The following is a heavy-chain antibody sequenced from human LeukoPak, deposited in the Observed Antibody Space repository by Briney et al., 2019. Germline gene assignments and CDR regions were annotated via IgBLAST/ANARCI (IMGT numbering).Heavy chain of an antibody. Sequence: GGSLRLSCAASGFTFSSYNMNWVRQAPGKGLEWVSDISSSGSTIYFADSVKGRFTISRDNAKNSLYLQMNSLRADDTAVYYCAKDGSGAMPWDWGQGTLVTVSS. D-gene: IGHD2-2*01. CDR2: ISSSGSTI. J-gene: IGHJ4*02. CDR3: AKDGSGAMPWD. V-gene: IGHV3-48*01. CDR1: GFTFSSYN.